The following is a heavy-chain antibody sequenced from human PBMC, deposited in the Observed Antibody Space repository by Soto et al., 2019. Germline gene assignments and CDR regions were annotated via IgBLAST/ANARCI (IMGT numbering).Heavy chain of an antibody. CDR3: AGDLHDFWPFDT. CDR1: GFTVSSNY. J-gene: IGHJ3*02. CDR2: IYSGGST. D-gene: IGHD3-3*01. Sequence: GGSLRLSCAASGFTVSSNYMSWVRQAPGKGLEWVSVIYSGGSTYYADSVKGRFTISRDNSKNTLYLQMNSLRAEDTAVYYCAGDLHDFWPFDTWGQGPMVTVSS. V-gene: IGHV3-53*01.